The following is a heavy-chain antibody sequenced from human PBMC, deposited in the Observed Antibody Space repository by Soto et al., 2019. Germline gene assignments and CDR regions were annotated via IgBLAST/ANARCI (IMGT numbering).Heavy chain of an antibody. CDR3: ARDSVDSSGNYYGMDV. V-gene: IGHV4-59*01. J-gene: IGHJ6*02. D-gene: IGHD3-22*01. CDR1: GGSISSYY. CDR2: IYYSGST. Sequence: QVQLQESGPGLVKPSETLSLTCTVSGGSISSYYWSWIRQPPGKGLEWIGYIYYSGSTKYNPSLKSRVTISVDTSKNQFSLKLSSVTAADTAVYYCARDSVDSSGNYYGMDVWGQGTTVTVSS.